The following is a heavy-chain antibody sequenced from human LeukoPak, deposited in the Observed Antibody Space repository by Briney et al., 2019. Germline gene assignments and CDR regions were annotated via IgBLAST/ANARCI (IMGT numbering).Heavy chain of an antibody. CDR1: GYSISSGYY. CDR3: ARNDSSGYFDY. V-gene: IGHV4-38-2*01. J-gene: IGHJ4*02. Sequence: PSETLSLTCAVSGYSISSGYYWGWIRQPPGKRLEWIGSIYYSGSTHYNPSLKSRVTISVDTSKNQFSLRLSSVTAADTAVYCCARNDSSGYFDYWGQGTLVTVSS. CDR2: IYYSGST. D-gene: IGHD3-22*01.